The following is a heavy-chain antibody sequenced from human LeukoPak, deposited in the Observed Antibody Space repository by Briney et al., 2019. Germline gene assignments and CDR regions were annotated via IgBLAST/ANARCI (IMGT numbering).Heavy chain of an antibody. J-gene: IGHJ4*02. D-gene: IGHD3-3*01. CDR3: AREPFWSGYYSNLHFDY. Sequence: GTSLRLSCAASGFPFSRYAVHWVRQAPGKGLEWVALRSHDGGIEDYADSVKGRFTISRDNSRNTLYLQMNSLKPEDTAVYYCAREPFWSGYYSNLHFDYWGQGTLVTVSS. CDR2: RSHDGGIE. CDR1: GFPFSRYA. V-gene: IGHV3-30-3*01.